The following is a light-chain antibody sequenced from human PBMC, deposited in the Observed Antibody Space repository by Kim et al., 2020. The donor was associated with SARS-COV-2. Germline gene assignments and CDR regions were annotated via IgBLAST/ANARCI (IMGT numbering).Light chain of an antibody. Sequence: QSVLTQPASVSGSPGQSITISCTGTSSDVGGYKFVSWYQQHPGKAPKLKIYDVSQRPSGVSNRFSGSKSGNTASLTISGLQAEDEADYYCSSFTSSTTYVFGTGTKVTVL. CDR3: SSFTSSTTYV. CDR1: SSDVGGYKF. J-gene: IGLJ1*01. V-gene: IGLV2-14*01. CDR2: DVS.